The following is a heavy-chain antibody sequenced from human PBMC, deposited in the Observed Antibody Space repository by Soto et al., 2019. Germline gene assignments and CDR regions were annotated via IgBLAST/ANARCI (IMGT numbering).Heavy chain of an antibody. CDR1: GFTFSVYA. J-gene: IGHJ5*02. D-gene: IGHD6-13*01. V-gene: IGHV3-23*01. CDR2: VTANGGST. CDR3: AKDLSYSSSWYPHANWFDP. Sequence: GGSLRLSCAATGFTFSVYAMTWVRQAPGKGLEWVSAVTANGGSTYSADSVKGRFTISRDNSKNTLYLQMNSLRAEDTAVYYCAKDLSYSSSWYPHANWFDPWGQGTLVTVSS.